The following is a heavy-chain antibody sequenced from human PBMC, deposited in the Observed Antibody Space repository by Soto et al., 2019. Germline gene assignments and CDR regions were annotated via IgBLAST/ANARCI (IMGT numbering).Heavy chain of an antibody. Sequence: PSETLSLTCAVYGESFSPYFWSWIRQPPGKGLEWIGEINHSGSTNYNPSLTRRATLSVDTSKNQVSLKLTSVTAADTAVYYCARLASGWQYYYFDFWGRGTPVTVSS. J-gene: IGHJ2*01. CDR2: INHSGST. V-gene: IGHV4-34*01. CDR3: ARLASGWQYYYFDF. CDR1: GESFSPYF. D-gene: IGHD6-19*01.